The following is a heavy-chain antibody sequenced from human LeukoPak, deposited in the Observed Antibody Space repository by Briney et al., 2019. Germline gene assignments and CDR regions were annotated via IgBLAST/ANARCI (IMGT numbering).Heavy chain of an antibody. Sequence: ASVKVSCKASGGTFSSYAISWVRQAPGQGLEWMGGIIPIFGTANYAQKFQGRVTITTDESTSTAYMELSSLRSEDTAVYYCAGYYYDSSGYYYVTWFDPWGQGTLVTVSS. CDR3: AGYYYDSSGYYYVTWFDP. CDR2: IIPIFGTA. V-gene: IGHV1-69*05. J-gene: IGHJ5*02. CDR1: GGTFSSYA. D-gene: IGHD3-22*01.